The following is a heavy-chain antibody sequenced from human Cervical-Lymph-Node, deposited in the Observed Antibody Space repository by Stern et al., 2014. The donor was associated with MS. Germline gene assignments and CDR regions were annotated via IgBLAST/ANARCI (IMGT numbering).Heavy chain of an antibody. CDR3: ARGYSNFPYYYYGMDV. Sequence: QVQLGQSGAEVKKPGASVKVSCKASGYTFTSYGISWGRQAPGQGLEWMGWISAYNGNTNYAQKLQGRVTMTTDTSTSTAYMELRSLRSDDTAVYYCARGYSNFPYYYYGMDVWGQGTTVTVSS. CDR1: GYTFTSYG. V-gene: IGHV1-18*01. D-gene: IGHD4-11*01. CDR2: ISAYNGNT. J-gene: IGHJ6*02.